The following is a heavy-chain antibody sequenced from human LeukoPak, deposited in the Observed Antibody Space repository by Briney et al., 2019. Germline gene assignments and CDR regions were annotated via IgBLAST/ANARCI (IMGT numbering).Heavy chain of an antibody. CDR3: ARSPLIGGYYDFWSGYPCLDY. V-gene: IGHV1-18*01. CDR2: ISAYNGNT. J-gene: IGHJ4*02. Sequence: ASVKVSCKASGYTFTSYGISWVRQAPGQGLEWMGWISAYNGNTNYAQKLQGRVTITTDTSTSTAYMELRSLRSDDTAVYYCARSPLIGGYYDFWSGYPCLDYWGQGTLVTVSS. CDR1: GYTFTSYG. D-gene: IGHD3-3*01.